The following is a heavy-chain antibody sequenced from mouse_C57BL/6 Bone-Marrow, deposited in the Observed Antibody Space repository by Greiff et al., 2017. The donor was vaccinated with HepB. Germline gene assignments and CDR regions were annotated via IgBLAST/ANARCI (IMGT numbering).Heavy chain of an antibody. CDR3: ARKGYYGSSFYDMDY. V-gene: IGHV2-2*01. D-gene: IGHD1-1*01. CDR1: GFSFTSYG. J-gene: IGHJ4*01. Sequence: VQLQQSGPGLVQPSQCLSITCTVSGFSFTSYGVHWVRQSPGKGLEWLGVIWSGGSTDNNAAFISRLSISKDNSKRQVFFKMNSLQADDTAIDYCARKGYYGSSFYDMDYWGQGTSVTVSS. CDR2: IWSGGST.